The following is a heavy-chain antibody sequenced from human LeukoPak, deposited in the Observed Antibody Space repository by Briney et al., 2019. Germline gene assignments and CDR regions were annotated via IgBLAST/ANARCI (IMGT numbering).Heavy chain of an antibody. V-gene: IGHV1-8*01. Sequence: GASVEVSCKASGYTFTSYDINWVRQATGQGLEWLGRMNPNSGDTGYAQKFQGRVTMTRNTSISTAYMELSSLRSEDTAVYYCARARNAITIFGVVTVRGGMDVWGQGTTVTVSS. J-gene: IGHJ6*02. D-gene: IGHD3-3*01. CDR1: GYTFTSYD. CDR2: MNPNSGDT. CDR3: ARARNAITIFGVVTVRGGMDV.